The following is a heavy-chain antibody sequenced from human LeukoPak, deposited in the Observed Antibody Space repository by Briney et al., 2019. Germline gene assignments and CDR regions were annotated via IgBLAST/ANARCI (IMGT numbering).Heavy chain of an antibody. CDR3: STLTSRGLSDS. J-gene: IGHJ4*02. D-gene: IGHD1-20*01. V-gene: IGHV3-15*07. CDR2: IKSKADGETI. Sequence: GGSLRLSCVASGFTFTNAWMNWVRQAPGKGLEWVGRIKSKADGETIDYAAPVKGRFTFSRDNSKNMLYLQMNSLKSEDTAVYYCSTLTSRGLSDSWGQGTLVTVSS. CDR1: GFTFTNAW.